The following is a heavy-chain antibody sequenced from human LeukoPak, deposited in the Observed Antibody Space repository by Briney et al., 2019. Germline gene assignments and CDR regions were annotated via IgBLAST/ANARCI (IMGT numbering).Heavy chain of an antibody. D-gene: IGHD4-11*01. Sequence: ASVKVSCKASGYTFTGYYMHWVRQAPGQGLEWMGRINPNSGGTNYAQKFQGRVTMTRDTSISTAYTELSRLSSDDTAVYYCARATKLVTFDYWGQGTLVTVSS. V-gene: IGHV1-2*06. CDR2: INPNSGGT. J-gene: IGHJ4*02. CDR3: ARATKLVTFDY. CDR1: GYTFTGYY.